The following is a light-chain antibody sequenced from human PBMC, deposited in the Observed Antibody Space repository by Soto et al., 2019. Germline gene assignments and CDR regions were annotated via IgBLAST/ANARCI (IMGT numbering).Light chain of an antibody. Sequence: EDVLTQSPATLSLSPGERATLSCRASQIFNSYLAWYQQKPGQAPRLLIYDASNRAPGIPARFSGNGSVTDFTLTISSLESEDFAVYYCQQRSNWPPSLIFGGGTRVEIK. CDR3: QQRSNWPPSLI. CDR2: DAS. V-gene: IGKV3-11*01. CDR1: QIFNSY. J-gene: IGKJ4*01.